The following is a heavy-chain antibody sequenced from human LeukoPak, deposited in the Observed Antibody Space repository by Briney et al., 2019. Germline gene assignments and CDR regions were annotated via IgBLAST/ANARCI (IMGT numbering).Heavy chain of an antibody. Sequence: ASVKVSCKASGYTFTSYGISWVRQAAGQGLEWMGWISAYSASTNYAQKVHDRVTMTTDTSTSTAYMELRSLRSDDTAVYYCARVTSLTTLTAFDIWGQGTMVTVSS. CDR2: ISAYSAST. CDR3: ARVTSLTTLTAFDI. CDR1: GYTFTSYG. D-gene: IGHD4-11*01. V-gene: IGHV1-18*01. J-gene: IGHJ3*02.